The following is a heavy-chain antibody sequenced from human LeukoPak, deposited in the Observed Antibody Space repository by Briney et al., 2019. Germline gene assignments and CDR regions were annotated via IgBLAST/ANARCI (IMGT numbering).Heavy chain of an antibody. CDR3: ARGYSSSWYRTNPFDY. CDR2: IYYSGST. D-gene: IGHD6-13*01. J-gene: IGHJ4*02. V-gene: IGHV4-39*07. Sequence: SETLSLTCTVSGGSISSSSYYWGWIRQPPGKGLEWIGSIYYSGSTYYNPSLKSRVTISVDTSKNQFSLKLSSVTAADTAVYYCARGYSSSWYRTNPFDYWGQGTLVTVSS. CDR1: GGSISSSSYY.